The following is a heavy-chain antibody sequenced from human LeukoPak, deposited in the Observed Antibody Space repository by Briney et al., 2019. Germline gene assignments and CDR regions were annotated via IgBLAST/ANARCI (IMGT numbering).Heavy chain of an antibody. J-gene: IGHJ6*02. CDR1: GGTFSSYA. V-gene: IGHV1-69*13. CDR3: ASLYSSSVYYYGMDV. CDR2: IIPIFGTA. Sequence: GASVKVSCKASGGTFSSYAISRVRQAPGQGLEWMGGIIPIFGTANYARKFQGRVTITADESTSTAYMELSSLRSEDTAVYYCASLYSSSVYYYGMDVWGQGTTVTVSS. D-gene: IGHD6-13*01.